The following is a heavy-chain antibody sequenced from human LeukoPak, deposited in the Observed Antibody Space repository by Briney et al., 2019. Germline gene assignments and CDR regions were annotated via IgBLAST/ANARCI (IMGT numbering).Heavy chain of an antibody. D-gene: IGHD2-15*01. CDR2: IIPIFGTA. V-gene: IGHV1-69*06. CDR1: GGTFSSYA. Sequence: SVKVSCKASGGTFSSYAISWVRQAPGQGLEWMGGIIPIFGTANYAQKFQGRVTITADKSTSTAYMDLSSLRSEDTAVYYCARDRGYCSGGSCGRYYYGMDVWGKGTTVTVSS. J-gene: IGHJ6*04. CDR3: ARDRGYCSGGSCGRYYYGMDV.